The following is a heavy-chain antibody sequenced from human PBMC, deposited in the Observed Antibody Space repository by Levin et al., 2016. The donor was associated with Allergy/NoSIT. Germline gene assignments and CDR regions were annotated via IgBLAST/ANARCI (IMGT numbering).Heavy chain of an antibody. CDR1: GITFSSYG. Sequence: GESLKISCEASGITFSSYGIHWVRQAPGKGLEWVAFIRYDATNKLYADSVKGRFTISRDNSQKTVYLQMNSLRVEDTAVYYCATGTDCSSTSCSGGWYFDLWGRGTLVTVSS. D-gene: IGHD2-2*01. CDR3: ATGTDCSSTSCSGGWYFDL. CDR2: IRYDATNK. J-gene: IGHJ2*01. V-gene: IGHV3-30*02.